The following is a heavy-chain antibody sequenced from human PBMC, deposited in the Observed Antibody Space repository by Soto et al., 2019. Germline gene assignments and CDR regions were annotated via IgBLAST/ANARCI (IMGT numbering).Heavy chain of an antibody. J-gene: IGHJ4*02. CDR2: IYYSGST. D-gene: IGHD2-15*01. Sequence: PSETLSLTCTVSGGSISSSSYYWGWIRQPPGKGLEWIGSIYYSGSTYYNPSLKSRVTISVDTSKNQFSLKLSSVTAADTAVYYCASGAVVGAPIVSVYYFDYWGQGTLVTVSS. V-gene: IGHV4-39*01. CDR3: ASGAVVGAPIVSVYYFDY. CDR1: GGSISSSSYY.